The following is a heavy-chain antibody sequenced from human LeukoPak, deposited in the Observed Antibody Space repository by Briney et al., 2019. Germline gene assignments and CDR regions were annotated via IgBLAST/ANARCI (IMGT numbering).Heavy chain of an antibody. V-gene: IGHV3-30*02. D-gene: IGHD3-3*01. J-gene: IGHJ4*02. CDR1: GFTFSSYG. CDR3: AKGKAYDFWSGYSGALDY. CDR2: IRYDGSNK. Sequence: GGSLGLSCAASGFTFSSYGMHWVRQAPGKGLEWVAFIRYDGSNKYYADSVKGRFTISRDNSKNTLYLQMNSLRAEDTAVYYCAKGKAYDFWSGYSGALDYWGQGTLVTVSS.